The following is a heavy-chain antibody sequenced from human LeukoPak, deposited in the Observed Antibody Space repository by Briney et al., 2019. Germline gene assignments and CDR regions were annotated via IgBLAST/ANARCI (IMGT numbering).Heavy chain of an antibody. CDR3: ARHKTITMVRGVINSRATDYYYYGMDV. V-gene: IGHV4-34*01. CDR2: INHSGST. D-gene: IGHD3-10*01. J-gene: IGHJ6*02. Sequence: PSETLSLTCAVYGGSFSGYYWSWIRQPPGKGLEWIGEINHSGSTNYNPSLKSRVTISVDTSKNQFSLKLSSVTAADTAVYYCARHKTITMVRGVINSRATDYYYYGMDVWGQGTTVTVSS. CDR1: GGSFSGYY.